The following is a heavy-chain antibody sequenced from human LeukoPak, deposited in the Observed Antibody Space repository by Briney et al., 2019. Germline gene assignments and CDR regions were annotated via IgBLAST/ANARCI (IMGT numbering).Heavy chain of an antibody. Sequence: SETLSLTCAVSGGSISSGSYYYSWIRQPAGKGLEWIGHIYYLGTTTYNPSLRSRVTISMDASKNQFSLNLTSVTAADTAVYYCAVTWNADRTFAPWGQGILVTVS. CDR2: IYYLGTT. CDR3: AVTWNADRTFAP. CDR1: GGSISSGSYY. J-gene: IGHJ5*02. V-gene: IGHV4-61*10. D-gene: IGHD1-1*01.